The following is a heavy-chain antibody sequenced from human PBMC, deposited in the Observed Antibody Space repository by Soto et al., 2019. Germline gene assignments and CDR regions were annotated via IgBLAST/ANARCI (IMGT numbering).Heavy chain of an antibody. J-gene: IGHJ4*02. CDR1: GGSFKSGSYS. Sequence: SETLSLTCTVSGGSFKSGSYSWSWIRQPPGKGLEWIGYVYQTGRTSYNPSLKSRVSISMDTSKNQFSLNLDSVTAADTAVYFCARDFAYFDSWGQGTLVTVSS. D-gene: IGHD3-3*01. CDR2: VYQTGRT. V-gene: IGHV4-61*01. CDR3: ARDFAYFDS.